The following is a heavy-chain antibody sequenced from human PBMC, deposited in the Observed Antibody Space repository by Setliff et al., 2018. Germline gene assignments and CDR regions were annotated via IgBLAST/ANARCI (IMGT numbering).Heavy chain of an antibody. CDR1: GGPLNSYS. J-gene: IGHJ4*02. V-gene: IGHV1-69*13. D-gene: IGHD5-18*01. Sequence: SVKVSCKASGGPLNSYSFSWVRQAPGQGLEWMGRIIPIFGTANYAQKFQGRVTITADESTSTAYMELSSLRSEDTAVYYCARGYSYGYDSGYCFDYWGQGTLVTVSS. CDR2: IIPIFGTA. CDR3: ARGYSYGYDSGYCFDY.